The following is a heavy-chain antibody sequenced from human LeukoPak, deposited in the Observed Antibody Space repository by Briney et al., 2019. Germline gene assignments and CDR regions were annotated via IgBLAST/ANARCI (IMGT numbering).Heavy chain of an antibody. CDR3: ARTGIAVAGEPFDY. V-gene: IGHV4-34*01. CDR2: INHSGST. Sequence: PSETLSLTCAVYGGSFSGYYWSWIRQPPGKGLEWIGEINHSGSTNYNPSLKSRVTISVDTSKNQFSLKLSSVTAADTAVYYCARTGIAVAGEPFDYWGQGTLVTVSS. CDR1: GGSFSGYY. D-gene: IGHD6-19*01. J-gene: IGHJ4*02.